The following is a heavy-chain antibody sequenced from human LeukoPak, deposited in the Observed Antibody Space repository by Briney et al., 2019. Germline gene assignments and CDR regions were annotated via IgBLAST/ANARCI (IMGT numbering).Heavy chain of an antibody. CDR2: IYPGDSDT. Sequence: GGSLKISCKGSGSSFTSYWSGGVRQLPGKGLEWMGIIYPGDSDTRYSPSFQGQVTISADKSISTAYLQWSSLKASDTAMYYCARPRVVATRSYYFDYWGQGTLVTVSS. CDR1: GSSFTSYW. D-gene: IGHD5-12*01. J-gene: IGHJ4*02. CDR3: ARPRVVATRSYYFDY. V-gene: IGHV5-51*01.